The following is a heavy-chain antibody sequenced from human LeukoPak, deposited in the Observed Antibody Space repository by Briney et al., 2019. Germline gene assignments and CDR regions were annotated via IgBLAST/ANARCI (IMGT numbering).Heavy chain of an antibody. D-gene: IGHD5-24*01. Sequence: GGSLRLSCAASGFSISTYAMSWVRQAPGKGLEWVSGIVGSGDTDYADAVQGRFTISKDNSKNIVYLQMNSLRAEDTARYYCAKDAVYGDGYLVFDYGGQGNQVTVPS. CDR3: AKDAVYGDGYLVFDY. V-gene: IGHV3-23*01. CDR1: GFSISTYA. CDR2: IVGSGDT. J-gene: IGHJ4*02.